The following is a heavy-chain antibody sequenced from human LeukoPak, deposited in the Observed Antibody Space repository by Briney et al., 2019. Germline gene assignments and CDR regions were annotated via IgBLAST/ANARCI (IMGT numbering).Heavy chain of an antibody. V-gene: IGHV3-21*01. CDR2: ISTSSSYI. Sequence: GGSLRLSCAASGFTFSSYAMHWVRQAPGEGLEWVSFISTSSSYIYYADSVKGRFTISRDNAKNSLFLQMNSLRDEDTALYYCARGSSNWYFVDYWGQGTLVTVSS. D-gene: IGHD6-13*01. CDR3: ARGSSNWYFVDY. J-gene: IGHJ4*02. CDR1: GFTFSSYA.